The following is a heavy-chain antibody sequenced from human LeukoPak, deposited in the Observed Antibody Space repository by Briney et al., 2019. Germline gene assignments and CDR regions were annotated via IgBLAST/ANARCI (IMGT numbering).Heavy chain of an antibody. CDR3: ATVAAAGFFDY. CDR1: GFTFSGSA. Sequence: GGSLRLSCAASGFTFSGSAMHSVRQASGKGLEWVGRIRSKTNSYATAYAASVKGKFTISRDDSKNTAYLQMNSLKTEDTAVYYCATVAAAGFFDYWGQGTLVTVSS. V-gene: IGHV3-73*01. CDR2: IRSKTNSYAT. D-gene: IGHD6-13*01. J-gene: IGHJ4*02.